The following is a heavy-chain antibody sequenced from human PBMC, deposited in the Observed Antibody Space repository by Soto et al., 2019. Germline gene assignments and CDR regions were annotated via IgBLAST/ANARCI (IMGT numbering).Heavy chain of an antibody. J-gene: IGHJ5*02. D-gene: IGHD6-6*01. Sequence: QVQLVQSGVEVKKPGASVEVSCKASGYTFTDYRMIWVRQAPGQGLEWMGIINPSGGSTDYAPNFQGRVTLTRDSFTSTVYMELSNLRSEDTAVYYCARPAGRLANWFDPWGQGTLVTVSS. CDR3: ARPAGRLANWFDP. CDR1: GYTFTDYR. V-gene: IGHV1-46*01. CDR2: INPSGGST.